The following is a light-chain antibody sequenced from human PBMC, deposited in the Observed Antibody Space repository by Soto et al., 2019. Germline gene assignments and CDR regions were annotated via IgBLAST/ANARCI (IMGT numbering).Light chain of an antibody. CDR2: DAS. CDR3: QQYGNLPALT. V-gene: IGKV1-33*01. J-gene: IGKJ4*01. Sequence: DIQMTHSPSSLSASVGDRVTITCQASQDISNYLNWYQQKPGKAPKLLIYDASNLETGVPSRFSGSGSGTDFTFTIISLQPEDIATYYCQQYGNLPALTFGGGTKVDIK. CDR1: QDISNY.